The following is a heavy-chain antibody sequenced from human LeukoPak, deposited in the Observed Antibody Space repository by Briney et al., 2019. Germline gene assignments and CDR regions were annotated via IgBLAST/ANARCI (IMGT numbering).Heavy chain of an antibody. Sequence: GGSLRLSCAAPGFTFSNYAMSWVRQAPGKGLEWVSGISTGGASTYYADSVKGRFTISRDNSKNTLYLQMSSLGAADTAVYYCAKDRLGYSGARGFDWWGQGTLVTVPS. V-gene: IGHV3-23*01. CDR1: GFTFSNYA. J-gene: IGHJ4*02. CDR2: ISTGGAST. CDR3: AKDRLGYSGARGFDW. D-gene: IGHD5-12*01.